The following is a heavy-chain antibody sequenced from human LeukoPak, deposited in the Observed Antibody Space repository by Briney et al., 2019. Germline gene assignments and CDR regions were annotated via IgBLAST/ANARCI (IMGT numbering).Heavy chain of an antibody. V-gene: IGHV4-34*01. D-gene: IGHD3-22*01. CDR1: GGSFSGYY. Sequence: SETLSLTCAVYGGSFSGYYWSWIRQPPGKGLEWIGEINHSGSTNYNPSLKSRVTISVDTSKNQFSLKLSSVTAADTAVYYCARLKRTYDSGGYYRNAFDIWGQGTMVTVSS. CDR3: ARLKRTYDSGGYYRNAFDI. J-gene: IGHJ3*02. CDR2: INHSGST.